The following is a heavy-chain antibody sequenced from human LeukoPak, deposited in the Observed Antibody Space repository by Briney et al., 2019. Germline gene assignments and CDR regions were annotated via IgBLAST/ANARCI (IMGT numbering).Heavy chain of an antibody. CDR3: AGTGYYYDSSGYYSP. CDR2: ISAYNGNT. D-gene: IGHD3-22*01. CDR1: GYTFTSYG. Sequence: GASVKVSCKASGYTFTSYGISWVRQAPGQGLEWMGWISAYNGNTNYAQKLQGRVTMTTDTSTSTAYMELRSLRSDDTAVYYCAGTGYYYDSSGYYSPWGQGTLVTVSS. J-gene: IGHJ5*02. V-gene: IGHV1-18*01.